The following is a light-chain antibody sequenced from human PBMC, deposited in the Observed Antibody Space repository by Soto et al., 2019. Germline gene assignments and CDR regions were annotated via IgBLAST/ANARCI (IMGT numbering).Light chain of an antibody. Sequence: QSVLTQPASVSGSPGQLITISCTGTSSDVGGYNYVSWYQQHPGKAPKLMIYEVSNRPSGVSNRFSGSKSGNTASLTISGLQAEDEADYYCSSYTSSSPWVFGGGTKLTVL. V-gene: IGLV2-14*01. CDR2: EVS. CDR1: SSDVGGYNY. CDR3: SSYTSSSPWV. J-gene: IGLJ2*01.